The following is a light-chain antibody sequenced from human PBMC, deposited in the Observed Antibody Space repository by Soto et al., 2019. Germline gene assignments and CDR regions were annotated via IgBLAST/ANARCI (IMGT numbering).Light chain of an antibody. Sequence: DIQMTQSPSSLSASIGDRVTIPCQASQDISNYLNWYQQKPGKAPNLLIFDASNLETGVPSRFSGSGSGTDFTLTISSLQPEDIATYYCQQYDNVPPALTFGGGTKVDI. CDR2: DAS. J-gene: IGKJ4*01. CDR1: QDISNY. CDR3: QQYDNVPPALT. V-gene: IGKV1-33*01.